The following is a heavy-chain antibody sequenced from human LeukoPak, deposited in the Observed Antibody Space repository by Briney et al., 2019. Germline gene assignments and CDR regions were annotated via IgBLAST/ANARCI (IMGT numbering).Heavy chain of an antibody. D-gene: IGHD2-2*01. J-gene: IGHJ6*03. CDR1: GYTFSRHG. CDR3: AKGSFYCNGNSCPQYYYYMDV. Sequence: GVSLRLSCAASGYTFSRHGIHWVRQAPGKGREWVTFIRYDGSNKYYADSVKGRFTISRDDSKNTLYLQMNSLRAEDTAVYYCAKGSFYCNGNSCPQYYYYMDVWGKGTTVTVSS. V-gene: IGHV3-30*02. CDR2: IRYDGSNK.